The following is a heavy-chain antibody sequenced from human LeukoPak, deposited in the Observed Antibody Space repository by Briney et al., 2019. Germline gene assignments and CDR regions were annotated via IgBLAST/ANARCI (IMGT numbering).Heavy chain of an antibody. CDR3: ARRDCSGGSCYLAY. CDR2: INSDGSNT. D-gene: IGHD2-15*01. J-gene: IGHJ4*02. Sequence: GGSLRLSCAASGFTFSSYWMHWVRQAPGKGLVWVSRINSDGSNTIYPDSVKGRFTISRDNAKNTLYLQMNSLRAEDTAVYYCARRDCSGGSCYLAYWGQGTLVSVSS. V-gene: IGHV3-74*01. CDR1: GFTFSSYW.